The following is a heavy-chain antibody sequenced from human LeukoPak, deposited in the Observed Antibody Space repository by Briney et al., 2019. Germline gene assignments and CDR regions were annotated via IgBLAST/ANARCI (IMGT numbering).Heavy chain of an antibody. CDR1: GFTFSDYY. D-gene: IGHD3-22*01. CDR3: ARGRSITMIVVVITTSYYFDY. J-gene: IGHJ4*02. Sequence: GGSLRLSCAASGFTFSDYYMSWIRQAPGKGLEWVSYISSSGSTIYYADSVKGRFTISRDNAKNSLYLQMNSLRAEDTAVYYCARGRSITMIVVVITTSYYFDYWGQGTLVTVSS. V-gene: IGHV3-11*04. CDR2: ISSSGSTI.